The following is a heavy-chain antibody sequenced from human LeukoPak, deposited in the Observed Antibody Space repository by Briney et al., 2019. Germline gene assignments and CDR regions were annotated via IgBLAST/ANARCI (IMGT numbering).Heavy chain of an antibody. CDR2: IYIDDSDT. V-gene: IGHV5-51*01. CDR1: GYSFTSYW. D-gene: IGHD6-13*01. J-gene: IGHJ3*02. Sequence: GESLKISCKGSGYSFTSYWIGWVRQMPGKGLELMGIIYIDDSDTIYSPSFQGQVTISVDKSFITAYLQWSNLKASDTAMYYCARSDSSSRDAFDIWGQGTMVTVSS. CDR3: ARSDSSSRDAFDI.